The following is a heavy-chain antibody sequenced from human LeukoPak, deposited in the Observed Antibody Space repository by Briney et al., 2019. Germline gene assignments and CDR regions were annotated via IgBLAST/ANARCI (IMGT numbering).Heavy chain of an antibody. D-gene: IGHD3-10*02. V-gene: IGHV3-48*04. Sequence: GGSLRLSCAASGFTFNSYGMHWVRQAPGKGLEWVSYISSSGSTIYYADSVKGRFTISRDNAKNSLYLQMNSLRAEDTAVYYCAELGITMIGGVWGKGTTVTISS. CDR2: ISSSGSTI. J-gene: IGHJ6*04. CDR1: GFTFNSYG. CDR3: AELGITMIGGV.